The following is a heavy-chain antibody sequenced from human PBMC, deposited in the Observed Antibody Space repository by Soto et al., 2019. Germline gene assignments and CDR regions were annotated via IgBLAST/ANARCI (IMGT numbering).Heavy chain of an antibody. Sequence: SGPTLVNPTQTLTLTCTFSGFSLTTDGMAVAWIRQPPGKALEWLALIYWNDDKRYSPSLRDRLTITRDTSKDQVVLTMINMDPVDTATYYCAHRPGYYDSSAPYRWGQGTLVTVSS. CDR3: AHRPGYYDSSAPYR. CDR1: GFSLTTDGMA. D-gene: IGHD3-22*01. J-gene: IGHJ5*02. CDR2: IYWNDDK. V-gene: IGHV2-5*01.